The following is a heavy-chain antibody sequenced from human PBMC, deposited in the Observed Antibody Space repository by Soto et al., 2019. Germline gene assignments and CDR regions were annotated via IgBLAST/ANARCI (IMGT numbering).Heavy chain of an antibody. CDR3: ARLAPISSTSCYTCYYYGMDV. J-gene: IGHJ6*02. CDR2: MNPNSGNT. D-gene: IGHD2-2*02. V-gene: IGHV1-8*01. CDR1: GYTFTSFD. Sequence: ASVKVSCKASGYTFTSFDINCVRQATGQGLEWMGWMNPNSGNTGYAQKFQGRVTMTRNTSISTAYMELSSLRSEDTAVYYCARLAPISSTSCYTCYYYGMDVWGQGTTVTVSS.